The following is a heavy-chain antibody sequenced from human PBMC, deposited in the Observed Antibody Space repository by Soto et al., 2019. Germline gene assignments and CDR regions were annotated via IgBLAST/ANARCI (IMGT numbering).Heavy chain of an antibody. Sequence: GGSLRLSCAASGFTFSSYGMHWVRQAPGKGLEWVAVIWYDGSNKYYADSVKGRFTISRDNSKNTLYLQMDSLRAEDTAVYYCARDPVLGYSSGWYTYYFDYWGQGTLVTVSS. CDR3: ARDPVLGYSSGWYTYYFDY. CDR1: GFTFSSYG. D-gene: IGHD6-19*01. V-gene: IGHV3-33*01. CDR2: IWYDGSNK. J-gene: IGHJ4*02.